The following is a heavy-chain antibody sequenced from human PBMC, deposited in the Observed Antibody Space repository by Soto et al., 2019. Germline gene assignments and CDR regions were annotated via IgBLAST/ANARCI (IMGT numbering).Heavy chain of an antibody. CDR2: INHSGST. CDR3: ARSLMTTVTNRGFWFDP. V-gene: IGHV4-34*01. D-gene: IGHD4-4*01. Sequence: SETLSLTCAVYGGSFSGYYWSWIRQPPGKGLEWIGEINHSGSTNYNPSLKSRVTISVDTSKNQFSLKLSSVTAADTAVYYCARSLMTTVTNRGFWFDPCGQGTLVTVS. J-gene: IGHJ5*02. CDR1: GGSFSGYY.